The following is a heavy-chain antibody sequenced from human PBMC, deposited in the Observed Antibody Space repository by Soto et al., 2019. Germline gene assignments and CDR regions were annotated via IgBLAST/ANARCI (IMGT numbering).Heavy chain of an antibody. J-gene: IGHJ6*02. Sequence: WLEWMGGIIPIFGTANYAQKFQGRVTITADKSTSTAYMELSSLRSEDTAVYYCAREIVVVPAAGTYYYYYGMDVWGQGTTVTVSS. CDR2: IIPIFGTA. CDR3: AREIVVVPAAGTYYYYYGMDV. D-gene: IGHD2-2*01. V-gene: IGHV1-69*06.